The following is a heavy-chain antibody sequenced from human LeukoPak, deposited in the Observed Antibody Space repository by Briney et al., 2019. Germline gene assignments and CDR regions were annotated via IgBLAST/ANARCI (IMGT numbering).Heavy chain of an antibody. CDR2: TFPGDSDT. D-gene: IGHD3-10*02. V-gene: IGHV5-51*01. J-gene: IGHJ4*02. CDR1: GYIFTTYW. CDR3: TRMGAAVLRHVHNGIGPGDC. Sequence: GESLKISCQTSGYIFTTYWIGWVRQMPGKGLEWMGVTFPGDSDTRYSPSFQGQVSISVDRSISTAYLQWSSLRASDSAMYFCTRMGAAVLRHVHNGIGPGDCWGQGTLVTVSS.